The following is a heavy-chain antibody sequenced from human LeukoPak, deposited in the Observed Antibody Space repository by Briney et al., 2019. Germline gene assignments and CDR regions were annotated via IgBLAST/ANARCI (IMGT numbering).Heavy chain of an antibody. CDR3: ARDSNFYDVSHDKAEDF. V-gene: IGHV4-61*02. J-gene: IGHJ4*02. CDR2: VFRSGRT. CDR1: GDSISRGTYY. Sequence: SETLSLTCAVTGDSISRGTYYWTCVRQPAGKGLEWIGRVFRSGRTYYNPSLKSRVTISLDTSNNQFSLHLRSVTAADTAVYYCARDSNFYDVSHDKAEDFWGQGTLVTVSS. D-gene: IGHD3-22*01.